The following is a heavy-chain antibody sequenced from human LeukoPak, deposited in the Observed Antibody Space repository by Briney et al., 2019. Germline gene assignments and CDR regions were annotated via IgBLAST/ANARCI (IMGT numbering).Heavy chain of an antibody. CDR3: ARCDGSGSYLPSFDS. CDR1: RDSTTSGTFY. V-gene: IGHV4-39*01. J-gene: IGHJ4*02. CDR2: IHYGGNT. Sequence: PSGTPSLTSTLSRDSTTSGTFYWGWVRQPPGNGLEWIGIIHYGGNTYYNPSLKSRVTISVHTSKNQFSLKLSSVTAADTAVYYCARCDGSGSYLPSFDSWGQGTLVTASS. D-gene: IGHD3-10*01.